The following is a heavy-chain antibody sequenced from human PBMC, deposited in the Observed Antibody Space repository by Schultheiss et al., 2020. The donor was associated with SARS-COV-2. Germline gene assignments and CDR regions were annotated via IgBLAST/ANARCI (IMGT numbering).Heavy chain of an antibody. CDR3: ARDCTNGVCPLEGMDV. CDR2: LSAAGDNT. Sequence: GGSLRLSCAASGFTFSNAWMSWVRQAPGKGLEWVSTLSAAGDNTNYADSVKGRFSISRDTSKNTLYLEMNSVRAEDTAVYYCARDCTNGVCPLEGMDVWGQGTTVTVSS. CDR1: GFTFSNAW. V-gene: IGHV3-23*01. J-gene: IGHJ6*02. D-gene: IGHD2-8*01.